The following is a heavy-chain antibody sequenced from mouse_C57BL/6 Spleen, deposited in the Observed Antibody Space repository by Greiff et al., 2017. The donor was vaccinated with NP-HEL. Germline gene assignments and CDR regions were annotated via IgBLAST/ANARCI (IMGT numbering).Heavy chain of an antibody. CDR3: AKHGTEVDWFAY. CDR2: LWGDGST. J-gene: IGHJ3*01. Sequence: QVQLKESGPGLVAPSQSLSITCTVSVFSLPSYGVSGVRQPPGKGLEWLGVLWGDGSTNHHSALISRLGISKDNAKSKVFLKLNSLQTDDTAAYYCAKHGTEVDWFAYWGQGTLVTVSA. V-gene: IGHV2-3*01. D-gene: IGHD1-1*02. CDR1: VFSLPSYG.